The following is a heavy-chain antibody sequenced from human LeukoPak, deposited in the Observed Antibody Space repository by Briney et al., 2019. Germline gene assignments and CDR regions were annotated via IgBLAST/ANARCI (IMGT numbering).Heavy chain of an antibody. CDR3: AKDPLHSGLGYSYGGNAFDI. CDR1: GFTFSSYA. CDR2: ISGSGGST. J-gene: IGHJ3*02. Sequence: GRSLRLSCAASGFTFSSYAMSWVRQAPGKGLEWVSAISGSGGSTYYADSVKGRFTISRDNSKNTLYLQMNSLRAEDTAVYYCAKDPLHSGLGYSYGGNAFDIWGQGTMVTVSS. D-gene: IGHD5-18*01. V-gene: IGHV3-23*01.